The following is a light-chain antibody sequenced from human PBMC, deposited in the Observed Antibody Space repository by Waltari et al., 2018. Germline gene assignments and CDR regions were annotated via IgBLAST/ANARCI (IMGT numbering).Light chain of an antibody. CDR1: SSDVGGYNH. Sequence: QSVLTQPASVSGSPGQSITISCTGTSSDVGGYNHVSWYQQHPGKAPKLIIYEVSNRPAGVSYRFSGSKSGNTASLTISGLQAEDEADYYFSSYTSSSSPVVFGGGTKLTVL. V-gene: IGLV2-14*01. J-gene: IGLJ2*01. CDR3: SSYTSSSSPVV. CDR2: EVS.